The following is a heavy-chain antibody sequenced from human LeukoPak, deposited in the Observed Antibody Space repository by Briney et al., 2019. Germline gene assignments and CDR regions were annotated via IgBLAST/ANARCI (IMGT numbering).Heavy chain of an antibody. J-gene: IGHJ3*02. CDR1: GFTFSSYA. CDR2: ISGSGGST. V-gene: IGHV3-23*01. CDR3: AKDLSDWDQLLYDAFDI. Sequence: GGSLRLSCAASGFTFSSYAMSWVRQAPGKGLEWVSAISGSGGSTYYADSVKGRFTISRDNSKNTLYLQMNSLRAEDTAVYYCAKDLSDWDQLLYDAFDIWGQGTMVTVSS. D-gene: IGHD2-2*02.